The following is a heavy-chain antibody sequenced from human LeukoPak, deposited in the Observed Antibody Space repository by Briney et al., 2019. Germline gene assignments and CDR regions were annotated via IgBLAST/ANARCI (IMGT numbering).Heavy chain of an antibody. CDR1: GYTLTELS. Sequence: ASVKVSCKVSGYTLTELSMHWVRQAPGKGLEWMGGFDPEDGETIYAQKFQGRVTMTEDTSTDTAYMELSSLRSEDTAVYYCATAITMYYDSSGHLDYWGQGTLVTVSS. CDR3: ATAITMYYDSSGHLDY. J-gene: IGHJ4*02. CDR2: FDPEDGET. V-gene: IGHV1-24*01. D-gene: IGHD3-22*01.